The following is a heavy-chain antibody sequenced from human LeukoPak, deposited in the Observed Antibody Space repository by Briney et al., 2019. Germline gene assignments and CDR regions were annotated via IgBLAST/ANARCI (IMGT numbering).Heavy chain of an antibody. CDR2: IYYSGST. CDR1: GGSISSSSYY. Sequence: PSETLSLTCTVSGGSISSSSYYCGWIRQPPGKGLEWIGSIYYSGSTYYNPSLKSRVTISVDTSKNQFSLKLSSVTAADTAVYYCARAGGSGLPYFSWGQGTLVTVSS. J-gene: IGHJ4*02. D-gene: IGHD3-3*01. CDR3: ARAGGSGLPYFS. V-gene: IGHV4-39*01.